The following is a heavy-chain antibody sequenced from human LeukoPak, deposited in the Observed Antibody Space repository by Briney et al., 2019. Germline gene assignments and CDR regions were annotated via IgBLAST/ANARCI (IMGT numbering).Heavy chain of an antibody. Sequence: GEPLKISCKGSGYSFSNYWIGWVRQMPGKGLEWMGIIYPGASDTRYSPSIQGQVTMSADKSISTAYLQWSSLKASDTAMYYCARQYYEILTDPNYFDSWGQGTLVTVSS. CDR3: ARQYYEILTDPNYFDS. CDR1: GYSFSNYW. CDR2: IYPGASDT. J-gene: IGHJ4*02. D-gene: IGHD3-9*01. V-gene: IGHV5-51*01.